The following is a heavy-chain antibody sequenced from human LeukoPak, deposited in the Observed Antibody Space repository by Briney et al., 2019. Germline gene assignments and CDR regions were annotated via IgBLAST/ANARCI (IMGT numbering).Heavy chain of an antibody. D-gene: IGHD1-14*01. CDR3: ARDGEGRTNFDY. CDR1: GYTFINYG. CDR2: ISPYNGNA. Sequence: ASVKVSCKASGYTFINYGISWVRQAPGQGLEWMGWISPYNGNAKYLQRLQGRVTMTWDTSISTAYMELSRLRSDDTAVYYCARDGEGRTNFDYWGQGTLITVSS. V-gene: IGHV1-18*01. J-gene: IGHJ4*02.